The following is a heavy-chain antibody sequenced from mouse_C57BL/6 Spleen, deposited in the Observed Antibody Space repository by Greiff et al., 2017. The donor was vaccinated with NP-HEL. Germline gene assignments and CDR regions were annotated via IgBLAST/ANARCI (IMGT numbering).Heavy chain of an antibody. J-gene: IGHJ4*01. CDR1: GYAFTNYL. CDR3: ARDYDGSSYVYYYAMDY. CDR2: INPGSGGT. Sequence: QVQLQQSGAELVRPGTSVKVSCKASGYAFTNYLIEWVKQRPGQGLEWIGVINPGSGGTNYNEKFKGKATLTADKSSSTADMQLSSLTSEDSAVYFCARDYDGSSYVYYYAMDYWGQGTSVTVSS. V-gene: IGHV1-54*01. D-gene: IGHD1-1*01.